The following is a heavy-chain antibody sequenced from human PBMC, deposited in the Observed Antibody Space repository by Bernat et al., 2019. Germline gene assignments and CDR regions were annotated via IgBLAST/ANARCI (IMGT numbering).Heavy chain of an antibody. CDR1: GFTFRNHG. CDR3: AGMRQVLTNTYFDS. CDR2: IWYDKSQI. Sequence: QVQLVESGGGVVQPGRSLRLSCAASGFTFRNHGMHWVRQVPGKGLEWVALIWYDKSQIYYTDSVKGRFTISRDDSKNTLYLQMNGLRAEDTAVYYCAGMRQVLTNTYFDSWGQGTLVTVSS. J-gene: IGHJ4*02. D-gene: IGHD3-10*01. V-gene: IGHV3-33*01.